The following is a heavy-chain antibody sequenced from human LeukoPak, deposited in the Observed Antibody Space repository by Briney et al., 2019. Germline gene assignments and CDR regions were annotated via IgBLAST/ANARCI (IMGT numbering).Heavy chain of an antibody. CDR1: GYTFTSYA. V-gene: IGHV1-2*02. Sequence: GASVKVSCKASGYTFTSYAMNWVRQAPGQGLEWMGWINPNSGGTNYAQKFQGRVTMTRDTSISTAYMELSRLRSDDTAVYYCARTRVGWGAAAGTVSDDAFDIWGQGTMVTVSS. D-gene: IGHD6-13*01. J-gene: IGHJ3*02. CDR3: ARTRVGWGAAAGTVSDDAFDI. CDR2: INPNSGGT.